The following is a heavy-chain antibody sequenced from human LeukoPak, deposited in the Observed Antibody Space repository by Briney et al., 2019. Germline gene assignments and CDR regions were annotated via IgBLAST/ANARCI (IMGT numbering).Heavy chain of an antibody. J-gene: IGHJ4*02. CDR2: ISGSGGGT. V-gene: IGHV3-23*01. CDR1: GFTFSSYA. D-gene: IGHD1-1*01. CDR3: AKDSSRAVHDY. Sequence: GGSLRLSCAASGFTFSSYAMSWVRQAPGKGLEWVSAISGSGGGTYYADSVRGRFTISRDNSKNTLYLQMNSLRAEDTAVYYCAKDSSRAVHDYWGQGTLVTVSS.